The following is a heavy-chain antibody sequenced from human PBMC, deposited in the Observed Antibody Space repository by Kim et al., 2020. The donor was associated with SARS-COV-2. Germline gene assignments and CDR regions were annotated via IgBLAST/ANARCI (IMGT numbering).Heavy chain of an antibody. Sequence: SETLSLTCAVYGGSFIDTTCCWIRLPPGPVQDLVGEVNHRCGTNVSPSLKRQITISVETSTSKFSLRLKSMTATDTAVDYCSRGRAGVVPAPWLGLWPFYDYFAMDVWGRGTPVAVSS. CDR2: VNHRCGT. V-gene: IGHV4-34*01. D-gene: IGHD3-3*01. J-gene: IGHJ6*02. CDR3: SRGRAGVVPAPWLGLWPFYDYFAMDV. CDR1: GGSFIDTT.